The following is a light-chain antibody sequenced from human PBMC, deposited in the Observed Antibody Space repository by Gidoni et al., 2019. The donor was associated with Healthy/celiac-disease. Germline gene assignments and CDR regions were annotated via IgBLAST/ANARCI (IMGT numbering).Light chain of an antibody. CDR2: SAS. V-gene: IGKV3-20*01. J-gene: IGKJ4*01. Sequence: EIVLTQSPGTLSLSPGERATLSCRASQSVSSSYLDWYQQKPGQALRLLIYSASSRATGIPDRLSGSGSGKDFTITISRMEHEDFAVYYCQQYGRSPTTFGGGTKVEIK. CDR3: QQYGRSPTT. CDR1: QSVSSSY.